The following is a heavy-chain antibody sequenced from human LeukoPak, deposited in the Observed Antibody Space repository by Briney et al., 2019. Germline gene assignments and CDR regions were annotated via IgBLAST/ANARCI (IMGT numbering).Heavy chain of an antibody. Sequence: PSETLSLTCTVSGGSISNYFWSWIRQPAGKGLEGIGRIHDNGDSNHNPSLKSRVTMSLDTSMNQVSLKLASVTAADTAVYYCARAPSGCGGTCPSAHWGPGTQVTVSS. D-gene: IGHD2-15*01. CDR3: ARAPSGCGGTCPSAH. V-gene: IGHV4-4*07. J-gene: IGHJ4*02. CDR1: GGSISNYF. CDR2: IHDNGDS.